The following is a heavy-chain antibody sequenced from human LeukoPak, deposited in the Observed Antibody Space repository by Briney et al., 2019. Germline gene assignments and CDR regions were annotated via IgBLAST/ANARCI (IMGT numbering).Heavy chain of an antibody. V-gene: IGHV4-4*02. J-gene: IGHJ5*02. CDR2: IYHSGST. D-gene: IGHD4-23*01. CDR3: ARDLRLYGGNSAFTARWFDP. Sequence: SETLSLTCAVSGGPISSSNWWSWVRQPPGKGLEWIGEIYHSGSTNYNPSLKSRVTISVDKSKNQFSLKLSSVTAADMAVYYCARDLRLYGGNSAFTARWFDPWGQGTLVTVSS. CDR1: GGPISSSNW.